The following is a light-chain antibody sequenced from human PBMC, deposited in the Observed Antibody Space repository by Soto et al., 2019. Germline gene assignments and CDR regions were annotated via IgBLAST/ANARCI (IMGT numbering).Light chain of an antibody. CDR3: QHPGT. J-gene: IGKJ2*01. V-gene: IGKV1-5*01. Sequence: DIQMTQSPSTLSASVGDRVTITCRASQSISSWLAWYQQKPGKAPKLLIYDASSLESGVPSRFSGSGSGTEFPLTISSLQPDDFATYYCQHPGTFGQGTKLEIK. CDR1: QSISSW. CDR2: DAS.